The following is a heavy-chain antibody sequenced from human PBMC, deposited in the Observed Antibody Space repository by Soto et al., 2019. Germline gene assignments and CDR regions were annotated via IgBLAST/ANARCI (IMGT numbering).Heavy chain of an antibody. CDR2: IKQDGSEK. Sequence: PGGSLRLSCAASGFTFSSYWMSWVRQAPGKGLEWVANIKQDGSEKYYVDSVKGRFTISRDNAKNSLYLQMNSLRAEDTAVYYCARPSRPIPRYGMDVWGQGTTVTV. CDR1: GFTFSSYW. J-gene: IGHJ6*02. CDR3: ARPSRPIPRYGMDV. V-gene: IGHV3-7*01.